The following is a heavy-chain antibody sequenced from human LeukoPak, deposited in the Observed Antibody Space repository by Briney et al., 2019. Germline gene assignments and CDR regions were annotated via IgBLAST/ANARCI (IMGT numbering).Heavy chain of an antibody. D-gene: IGHD6-13*01. Sequence: GGSLRLSCAASGFTFSSYWMSWVRQAPGKGLEWVANIKQDGSEKYYVDSVKGRFTISRDNAKNSLYLQMNMLRAEDTAVYYCARGAASSTLDYWGQGTLVTVSS. CDR2: IKQDGSEK. J-gene: IGHJ4*02. V-gene: IGHV3-7*01. CDR1: GFTFSSYW. CDR3: ARGAASSTLDY.